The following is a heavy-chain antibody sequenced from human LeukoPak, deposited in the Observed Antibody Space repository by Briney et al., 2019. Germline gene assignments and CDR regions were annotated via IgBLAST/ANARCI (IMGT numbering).Heavy chain of an antibody. Sequence: SETLSLTCAVYGGSFSGYYWSWIRQPPGKGLEWIGEINHSGSTNYNPSLKSRVTISVDTSKNQFSLKLSSVTAADTAVYYCARSYYDSSGALPYYFDYWGQGTLVTVSS. D-gene: IGHD3-22*01. CDR1: GGSFSGYY. CDR3: ARSYYDSSGALPYYFDY. V-gene: IGHV4-34*01. J-gene: IGHJ4*02. CDR2: INHSGST.